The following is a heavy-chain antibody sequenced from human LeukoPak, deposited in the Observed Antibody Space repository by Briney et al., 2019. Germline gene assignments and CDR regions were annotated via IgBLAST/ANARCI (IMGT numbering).Heavy chain of an antibody. CDR1: GDSVSGNTAA. CDR3: ARDGWPAFDY. J-gene: IGHJ4*02. V-gene: IGHV6-1*01. D-gene: IGHD2-15*01. Sequence: SQTLSLTCAISGDSVSGNTAAWNWIRQSPSRGLEWLGTTYFRSKWYNDYAVSVKSRITIIPDTPKNQFSLQLNSVTPEDTAVYFCARDGWPAFDYWGQGTLVTVSS. CDR2: TYFRSKWYN.